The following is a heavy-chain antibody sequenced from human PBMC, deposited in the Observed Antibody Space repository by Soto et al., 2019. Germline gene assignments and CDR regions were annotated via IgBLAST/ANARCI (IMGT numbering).Heavy chain of an antibody. CDR2: ISAYNGNT. J-gene: IGHJ4*02. V-gene: IGHV1-18*01. D-gene: IGHD6-13*01. CDR1: GYTFTSYG. CDR3: ATSPNYSSSXXEPXX. Sequence: QVQLLQSGAEVKKPGASVKVSCKASGYTFTSYGISWVRQAPGQGLEWMGWISAYNGNTNYAKKLQGRVTITTDKSTSTANMELRSLRSDDKAVHYCATSPNYSSSXXEPXXXGQGPLVTVSS.